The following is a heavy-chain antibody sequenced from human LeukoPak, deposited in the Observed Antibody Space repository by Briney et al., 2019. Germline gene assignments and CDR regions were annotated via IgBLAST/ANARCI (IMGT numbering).Heavy chain of an antibody. CDR2: INPNTGDT. V-gene: IGHV1-18*01. CDR1: GGTFSSYA. D-gene: IGHD1-14*01. J-gene: IGHJ4*02. Sequence: ASVKVSCKASGGTFSSYAISWVRQAPGQGLEWMGWINPNTGDTIYAQRLQGRVTMTTDTSTSTAYMELRSLRFDDTAVYYCVREDWDGGTIIDSWGQGTLVTVSS. CDR3: VREDWDGGTIIDS.